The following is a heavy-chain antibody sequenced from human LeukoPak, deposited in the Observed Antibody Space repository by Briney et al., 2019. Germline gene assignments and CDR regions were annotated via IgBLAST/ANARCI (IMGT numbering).Heavy chain of an antibody. CDR2: IIPIFGTA. CDR3: ATVTLSGSYGY. D-gene: IGHD3-10*01. CDR1: GYTFTGYY. Sequence: SVKVSCKASGYTFTGYYMHWVRQAPGQGLEWMEGIIPIFGTANYAQKFQGRVTITADESTSTAYMELSSLRSEDTAVYYCATVTLSGSYGYWGQGTLVTVSS. J-gene: IGHJ4*02. V-gene: IGHV1-69*13.